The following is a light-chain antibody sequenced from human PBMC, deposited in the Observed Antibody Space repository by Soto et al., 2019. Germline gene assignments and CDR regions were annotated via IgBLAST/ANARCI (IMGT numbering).Light chain of an antibody. J-gene: IGKJ5*01. CDR1: QSLLDSDDGNTY. V-gene: IGKV2-40*01. CDR2: MVS. Sequence: DIVMTQTPLSLPVTPGEPASISCRSSQSLLDSDDGNTYLDWYLQKPGQSPQLLIYMVSSRATGVPDRFSGSGSGTEFALIISSLQSEDVAVYYCQQYSNWPPAITFGQGTRLEIK. CDR3: QQYSNWPPAIT.